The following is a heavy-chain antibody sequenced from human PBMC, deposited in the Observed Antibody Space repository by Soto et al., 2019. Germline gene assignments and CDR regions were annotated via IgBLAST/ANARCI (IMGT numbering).Heavy chain of an antibody. D-gene: IGHD3-22*01. CDR1: GFTFSTYS. V-gene: IGHV3-48*02. CDR2: ISGSGDTI. J-gene: IGHJ4*02. CDR3: TSSTFYYDSSGFGYSQY. Sequence: GGSLRLSCAASGFTFSTYSMNWVRQAPGRGLEWVSYISGSGDTIYYADSVKGRFTISRDNAKNSLYLQMSSLRDEDTAVYFCTSSTFYYDSSGFGYSQYWGQGXLVTVSS.